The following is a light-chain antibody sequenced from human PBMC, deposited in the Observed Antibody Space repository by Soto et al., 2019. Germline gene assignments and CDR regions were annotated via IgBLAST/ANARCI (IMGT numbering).Light chain of an antibody. CDR2: GVS. CDR3: QQYDNSPIT. Sequence: EIVLTQSPGILSLSPGERASLSCGASQSISSSFLAWYQQKPGQAPRLLIYGVSSRATGIPDRFSGTGSETDFTLTISRLEPEDFAVYYCQQYDNSPITFGQGTRLEIK. V-gene: IGKV3-20*01. J-gene: IGKJ5*01. CDR1: QSISSSF.